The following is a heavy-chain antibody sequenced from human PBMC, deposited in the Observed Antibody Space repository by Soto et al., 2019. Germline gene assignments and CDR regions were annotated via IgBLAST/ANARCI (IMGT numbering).Heavy chain of an antibody. CDR2: IYTNGGT. CDR3: ARASGTIGFFDY. J-gene: IGHJ4*02. D-gene: IGHD1-1*01. CDR1: GGSISNYY. V-gene: IGHV4-4*07. Sequence: PSETLSLTCTVSGGSISNYYWSWIRQSAGKGLEWIGRIYTNGGTNYNPSLKSRVSMSVDTSKNQFSLKLRSVTAADTAVYFCARASGTIGFFDYWGQGIPVTVSS.